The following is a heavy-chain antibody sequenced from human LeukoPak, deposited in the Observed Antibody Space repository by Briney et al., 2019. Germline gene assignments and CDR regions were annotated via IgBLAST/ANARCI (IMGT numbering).Heavy chain of an antibody. CDR3: ARGADSSGFG. CDR1: GGSISSSYYY. V-gene: IGHV4-39*01. D-gene: IGHD6-19*01. Sequence: SETLPLTCTVSGGSISSSYYYWGWIRQPPGTGLEWIGSIYYSGSTYYNPSLKSRVTISVDTSKNQFSLKLSSVTAADTAVYYCARGADSSGFGWGQGTLVTVSS. J-gene: IGHJ4*02. CDR2: IYYSGST.